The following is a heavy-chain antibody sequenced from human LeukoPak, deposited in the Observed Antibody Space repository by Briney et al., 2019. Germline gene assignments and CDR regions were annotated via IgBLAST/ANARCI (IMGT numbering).Heavy chain of an antibody. J-gene: IGHJ3*02. CDR2: ISGGGGST. CDR1: GFTFSSYA. CDR3: ARDYGYDAFDI. V-gene: IGHV3-23*01. Sequence: GGSLRLSCAASGFTFSSYAMSWVRQAPGKGLEWVSAISGGGGSTYYADSVKGRFTISRDNSKNSLYLQMNSLRAEDTAVYYCARDYGYDAFDIWGQGTMVTVSS. D-gene: IGHD5-12*01.